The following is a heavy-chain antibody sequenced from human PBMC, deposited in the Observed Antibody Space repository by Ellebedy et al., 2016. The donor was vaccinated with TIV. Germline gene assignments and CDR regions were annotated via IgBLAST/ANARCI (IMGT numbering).Heavy chain of an antibody. CDR1: GFTFSSYA. V-gene: IGHV3-53*01. J-gene: IGHJ4*02. Sequence: GESLKISCAASGFTFSSYAMSWVRQAPGKGLEWVSVIYSGGSTYYADSVKGRFTISRDNSKNTLYLQMNSLRAEDTAVYYCGVRSGFGELLYDYWGQGTLVTVSS. D-gene: IGHD3-10*01. CDR2: IYSGGST. CDR3: GVRSGFGELLYDY.